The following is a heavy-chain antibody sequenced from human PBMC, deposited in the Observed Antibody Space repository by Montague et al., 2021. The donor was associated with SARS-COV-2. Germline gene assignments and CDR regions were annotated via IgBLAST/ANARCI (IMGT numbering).Heavy chain of an antibody. CDR1: GFTFSSYA. V-gene: IGHV3-30*04. CDR2: ISYDGSNK. Sequence: PLRLSCAASGFTFSSYAMHWVRQAPGKGLEWVAVISYDGSNKYYXXSLKGRFTISRDNSKNTLYLQMNSLRAEDTAVYYCARDGDDYGDYYAYFDYWGQGTLVTVSS. CDR3: ARDGDDYGDYYAYFDY. D-gene: IGHD4-17*01. J-gene: IGHJ4*02.